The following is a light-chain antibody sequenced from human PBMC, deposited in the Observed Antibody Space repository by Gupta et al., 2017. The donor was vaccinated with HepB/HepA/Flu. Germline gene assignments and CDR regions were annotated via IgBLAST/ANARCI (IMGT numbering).Light chain of an antibody. CDR1: QSLLHSNGYNC. CDR3: MQAVQAPRT. V-gene: IGKV2-28*01. CDR2: SGS. J-gene: IGKJ2*02. Sequence: DIVMTQSPLSLPVTPGEPASISCRSSQSLLHSNGYNCLDWYLQKPGQSPQLLIYSGSNRASGVPDRFSGSGSGTDFTLKISRVEAEDVGVYYCMQAVQAPRTFGQGTKLEIK.